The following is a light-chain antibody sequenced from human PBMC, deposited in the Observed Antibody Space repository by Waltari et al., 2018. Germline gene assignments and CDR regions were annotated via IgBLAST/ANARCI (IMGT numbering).Light chain of an antibody. CDR2: GAS. CDR3: QQYNNWPPYT. J-gene: IGKJ2*01. Sequence: EIVMTQSLATLAVSPGERATLSCRASQSVSSDLAWYQQKPGQAPRPLIYGASTRAAGIPARVSGSGSGTEFTLTISSLQSEDFAVYYCQQYNNWPPYTFGQGTKLEIK. V-gene: IGKV3-15*01. CDR1: QSVSSD.